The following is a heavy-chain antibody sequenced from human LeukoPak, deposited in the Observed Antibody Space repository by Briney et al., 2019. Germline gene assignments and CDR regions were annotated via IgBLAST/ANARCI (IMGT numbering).Heavy chain of an antibody. CDR3: ARGREFYDSSGSDAFDT. Sequence: ASVKVSCKASGYTFTGYYMHWVRQAPGQGLEWMGWVNPNSGGTNYAQKFQGRVTMTRDTSISTAYMELSRLRSDDTAVYYCARGREFYDSSGSDAFDTWGQGTMVTVSS. V-gene: IGHV1-2*02. CDR2: VNPNSGGT. CDR1: GYTFTGYY. D-gene: IGHD3-22*01. J-gene: IGHJ3*02.